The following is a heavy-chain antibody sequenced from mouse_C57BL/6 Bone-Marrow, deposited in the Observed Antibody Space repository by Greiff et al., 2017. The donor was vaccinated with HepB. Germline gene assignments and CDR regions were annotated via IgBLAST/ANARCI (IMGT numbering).Heavy chain of an antibody. J-gene: IGHJ4*01. CDR1: GYTFTSYW. Sequence: QVQLQQSGAELVKPGASVKMSCKASGYTFTSYWITWVKQRPGQGLEWIGDIYPGSGSTNYNEKFKSKATLTVDTSSSTAYMQLSSLTSADSAVYYCARKGLYYAMDYWGQGTSVTVSS. CDR2: IYPGSGST. CDR3: ARKGLYYAMDY. V-gene: IGHV1-55*01. D-gene: IGHD3-3*01.